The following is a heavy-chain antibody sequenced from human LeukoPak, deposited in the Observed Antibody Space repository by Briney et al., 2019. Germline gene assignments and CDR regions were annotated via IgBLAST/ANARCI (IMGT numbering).Heavy chain of an antibody. D-gene: IGHD3-22*01. J-gene: IGHJ4*02. V-gene: IGHV3-30*18. CDR2: ISYDGSNK. Sequence: PGRSLRPSCAASGFTFSSYGMHWVRQAPGKGLEWVALISYDGSNKYYADSVKGRFTISRDNSKNTLYLQMNSLRAEDTAVYYCAKGHAPFYDSSFYYAHYWGQGTLVTVSS. CDR1: GFTFSSYG. CDR3: AKGHAPFYDSSFYYAHY.